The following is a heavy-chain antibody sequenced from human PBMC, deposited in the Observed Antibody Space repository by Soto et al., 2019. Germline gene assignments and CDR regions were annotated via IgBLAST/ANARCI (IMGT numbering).Heavy chain of an antibody. J-gene: IGHJ6*02. V-gene: IGHV1-8*01. D-gene: IGHD2-15*01. CDR3: ARMGNPYCSGGSGWGGYGMDV. CDR2: MNPNSGNT. CDR1: GYTFTSYD. Sequence: QVQLVQSGAEVKKPGASVKVSCKASGYTFTSYDINWVRQATGQGLEWMGWMNPNSGNTGYAQKFQGRVTRTRNTSITTAYMELSSMRSEDKAVYYCARMGNPYCSGGSGWGGYGMDVWGQGTTVTVSS.